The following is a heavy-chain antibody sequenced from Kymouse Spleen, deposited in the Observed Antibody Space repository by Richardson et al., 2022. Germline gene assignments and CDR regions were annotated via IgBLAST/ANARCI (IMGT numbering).Heavy chain of an antibody. V-gene: IGHV4-59*01. CDR2: IYYSGST. CDR3: ARKTYGSGSSYFDY. J-gene: IGHJ4*02. CDR1: GGSISSYY. Sequence: QVQLQESGPGLVKPSETLSLTCTVSGGSISSYYWSWIRQPPGKGLEWIGYIYYSGSTNYNPSLKSRVTISVDTSKNQFSLKLSSVTAADTAVYYCARKTYGSGSSYFDYWGQGTLVTVSS. D-gene: IGHD3-10*01.